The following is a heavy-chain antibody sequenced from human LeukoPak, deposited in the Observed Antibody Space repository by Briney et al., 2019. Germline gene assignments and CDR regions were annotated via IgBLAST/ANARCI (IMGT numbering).Heavy chain of an antibody. V-gene: IGHV4-39*07. J-gene: IGHJ6*03. D-gene: IGHD3-10*01. Sequence: SETLSHTCTVSGGSISSSSYYWGWIRQPPGKGLEWIGEINHSGSTNYNPSLKSRVTISVDTSKNQFSLKLSSVTAADTAVYYCARGVYYGSGSRFYYYYYMDVWGKGTTVTVSS. CDR1: GGSISSSSYY. CDR3: ARGVYYGSGSRFYYYYYMDV. CDR2: INHSGST.